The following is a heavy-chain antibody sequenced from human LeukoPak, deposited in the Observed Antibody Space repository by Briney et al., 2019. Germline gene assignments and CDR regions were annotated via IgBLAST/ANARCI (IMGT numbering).Heavy chain of an antibody. CDR2: MNPNSGNT. CDR3: ARGLYDFWSGYYYYYYYYMDV. CDR1: GYTFTSYD. D-gene: IGHD3-3*01. V-gene: IGHV1-8*01. Sequence: GASVKVSCKASGYTFTSYDINWVRQATGQGLEWMGWMNPNSGNTGYAHKFQGRVTMTRNTSISTAYMELSSLRSEDTAVYYCARGLYDFWSGYYYYYYYYMDVWGKGTTVTVSS. J-gene: IGHJ6*03.